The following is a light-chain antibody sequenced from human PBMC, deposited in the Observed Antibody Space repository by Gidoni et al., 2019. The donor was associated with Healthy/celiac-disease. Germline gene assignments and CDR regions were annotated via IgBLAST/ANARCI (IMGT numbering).Light chain of an antibody. J-gene: IGKJ3*01. CDR2: MGS. CDR3: MQALQTPLFT. V-gene: IGKV2-28*01. Sequence: MVLLQSHLSLPVTPGEPASIPCRSSQSLLHSNGYNYLDWYLQKPGQSPQLLIYMGSKRASGVPDRYSGSGSGTDFTLKISRVEAEEVGVYYCMQALQTPLFTFGPGTKVDIK. CDR1: QSLLHSNGYNY.